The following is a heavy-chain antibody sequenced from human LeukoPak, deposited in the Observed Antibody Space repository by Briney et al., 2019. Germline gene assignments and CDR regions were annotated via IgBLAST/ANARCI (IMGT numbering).Heavy chain of an antibody. CDR2: IYYSGST. D-gene: IGHD3-16*02. CDR1: GGSISSYY. V-gene: IGHV4-59*08. Sequence: SETLSLTCTVSGGSISSYYWSWIRQPPGKGLEWIGYIYYSGSTNYNPSLKSRVTISVDTSKNQFSLKLSSVTAADAAVYYCARCYSPRLGFDPWGQGTLVTVSS. J-gene: IGHJ5*02. CDR3: ARCYSPRLGFDP.